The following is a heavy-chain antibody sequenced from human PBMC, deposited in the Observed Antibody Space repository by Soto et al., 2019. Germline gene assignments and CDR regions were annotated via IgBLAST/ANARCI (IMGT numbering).Heavy chain of an antibody. CDR3: ARGVGYYYGSGSSQEGIDP. Sequence: ASVKVSCKASGYTFYSHSISWVRQAPGQGLEWMGWMNPNSGNTGYAQKFQGRVTMTRNTSISTAYMELSSLRSEDTAVYYCARGVGYYYGSGSSQEGIDPWGQGTLVTVSS. V-gene: IGHV1-8*01. J-gene: IGHJ5*02. CDR2: MNPNSGNT. D-gene: IGHD3-10*01. CDR1: GYTFYSHS.